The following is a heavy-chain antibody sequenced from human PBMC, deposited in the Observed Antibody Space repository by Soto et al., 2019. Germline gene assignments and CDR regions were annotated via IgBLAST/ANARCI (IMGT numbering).Heavy chain of an antibody. CDR2: INPSGGST. CDR1: GYTFTSYY. J-gene: IGHJ6*03. V-gene: IGHV1-46*01. Sequence: ASVKVSCKASGYTFTSYYMHWVRQAPGQGLEWMGIINPSGGSTSYAQKLQGRVTMTTDTSTSTAYMELRSLRSDDTAVYYCASHYYYYYMDVWGKGTTVTVSS. CDR3: ASHYYYYYMDV.